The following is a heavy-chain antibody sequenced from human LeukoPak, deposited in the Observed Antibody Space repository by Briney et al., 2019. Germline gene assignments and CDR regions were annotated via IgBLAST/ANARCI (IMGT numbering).Heavy chain of an antibody. CDR3: AMTGLTYYYDSSGYYWDY. D-gene: IGHD3-22*01. CDR2: ISGSGRGGST. Sequence: GGSLRLSCAASGFTFSSYAMSWVRQAPGKGLEWVSDISGSGRGGSTHYADSVKGRFTISRDNSKNTLYLQMNSLRAEDTAVYYCAMTGLTYYYDSSGYYWDYWGQGTLVTVSS. CDR1: GFTFSSYA. V-gene: IGHV3-23*01. J-gene: IGHJ4*02.